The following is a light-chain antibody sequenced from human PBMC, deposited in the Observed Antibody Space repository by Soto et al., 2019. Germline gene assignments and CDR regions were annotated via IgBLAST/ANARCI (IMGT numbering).Light chain of an antibody. Sequence: QSALTQPASVSGSPGQSITISCTGTSSDVGNYNLVSWYQQHPGKAPKLMIYEVSKRPSGVSNRFSGSKSGNTASLTISGLQAEDEADYYCCSYAGSSVFGTGTKVTVL. J-gene: IGLJ1*01. CDR3: CSYAGSSV. CDR2: EVS. CDR1: SSDVGNYNL. V-gene: IGLV2-23*02.